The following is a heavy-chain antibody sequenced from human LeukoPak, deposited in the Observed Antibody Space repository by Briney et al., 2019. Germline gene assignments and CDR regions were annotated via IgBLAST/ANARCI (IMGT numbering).Heavy chain of an antibody. CDR1: GFTFSSYS. CDR3: AREGDTAMVTVDY. V-gene: IGHV3-21*01. J-gene: IGHJ4*02. Sequence: GGSLRLSCAASGFTFSSYSMNWVRQAPGKGLEWVSSISSSSSYIYYADSVKGRFTISRDNAKNSLYLQMNSLRAEDTAVYYCAREGDTAMVTVDYWGQGTLVTVSS. D-gene: IGHD5-18*01. CDR2: ISSSSSYI.